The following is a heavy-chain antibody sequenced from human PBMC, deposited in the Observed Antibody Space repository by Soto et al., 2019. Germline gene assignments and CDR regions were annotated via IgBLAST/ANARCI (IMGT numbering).Heavy chain of an antibody. V-gene: IGHV4-4*07. CDR3: AKEGLRWDAGAMDD. D-gene: IGHD1-26*01. Sequence: WTWIRQPAGKGLEWVGRISASGTTNYNPSLKSRLAMSMDTSRNIFSLSLISITAADSAVYYCAKEGLRWDAGAMDDWGQGTTDTVS. J-gene: IGHJ6*02. CDR2: ISASGTT.